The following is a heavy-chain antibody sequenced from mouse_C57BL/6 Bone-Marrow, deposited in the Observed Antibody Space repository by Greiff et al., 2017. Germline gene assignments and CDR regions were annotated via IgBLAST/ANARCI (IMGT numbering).Heavy chain of an antibody. J-gene: IGHJ2*01. Sequence: VKLQQSGPELVKPGASVKISCKASGYAFSSSWMNWVKQRPGKGLEWIGRIYPGDGDTNYNGKFKGKATLTADKSSSTAYMQLSSLTSEDSAVYCGARSGNRNYGYFDYWGQGTTLTVSS. D-gene: IGHD2-5*01. CDR2: IYPGDGDT. CDR1: GYAFSSSW. CDR3: ARSGNRNYGYFDY. V-gene: IGHV1-82*01.